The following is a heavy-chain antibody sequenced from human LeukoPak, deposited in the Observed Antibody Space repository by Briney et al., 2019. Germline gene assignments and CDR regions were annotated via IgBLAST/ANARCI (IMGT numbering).Heavy chain of an antibody. V-gene: IGHV4-59*01. J-gene: IGHJ5*02. CDR3: ARHVRGLCFDP. CDR2: IYYSGST. CDR1: GGSISSYY. D-gene: IGHD3-10*01. Sequence: SETLSLTCTVSGGSISSYYWSWIRQPPGKGLEWIGYIYYSGSTNYNPSLKSRVTISVDTSKNQFSLKLSSVTAADTAVYYCARHVRGLCFDPWGQGTLVTVSS.